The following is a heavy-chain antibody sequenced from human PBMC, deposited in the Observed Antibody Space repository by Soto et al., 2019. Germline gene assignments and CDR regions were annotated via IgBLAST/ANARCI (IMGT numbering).Heavy chain of an antibody. V-gene: IGHV1-69*13. J-gene: IGHJ5*02. D-gene: IGHD2-2*01. CDR2: IIPIFGTA. CDR3: ARVSDIVVVPASQAGFDP. CDR1: GGTFSSYA. Sequence: SVKVSCKASGGTFSSYAISWVRQAPGQGLEWMGGIIPIFGTANYAQKFQGRVTITADESTSTAYMELSSLRSEDTAVYYCARVSDIVVVPASQAGFDPWGQGTLVTVSS.